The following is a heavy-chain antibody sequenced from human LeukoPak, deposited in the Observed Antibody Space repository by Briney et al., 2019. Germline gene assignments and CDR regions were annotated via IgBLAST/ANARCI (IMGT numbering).Heavy chain of an antibody. CDR2: IYYSGST. J-gene: IGHJ4*02. CDR3: ARHGHHGDYDY. CDR1: GGSISSYY. D-gene: IGHD4-17*01. V-gene: IGHV4-59*08. Sequence: SETLSLTCTVSGGSISSYYWSWIRQPPGKGLEWIGYIYYSGSTNYNPSLKSRVTISVDTSKNQFSLKLSSVTAADTAVYHCARHGHHGDYDYWSQGTLVTVSS.